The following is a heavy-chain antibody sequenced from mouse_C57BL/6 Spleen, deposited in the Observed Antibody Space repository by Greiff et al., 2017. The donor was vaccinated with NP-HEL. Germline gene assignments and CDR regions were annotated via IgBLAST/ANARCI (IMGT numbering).Heavy chain of an antibody. CDR1: GFSLTSYG. Sequence: QVQLKQSGPGLVQPSQSLSITCTVSGFSLTSYGVHWVRQSPGKGLEWLGVIWSGGSTDYNAAFISRLSISKDNSKSQVFFKMNSLQADDTAIYYCADRCLAYWGQGTLVTVSA. CDR3: ADRCLAY. V-gene: IGHV2-2*01. J-gene: IGHJ3*01. CDR2: IWSGGST.